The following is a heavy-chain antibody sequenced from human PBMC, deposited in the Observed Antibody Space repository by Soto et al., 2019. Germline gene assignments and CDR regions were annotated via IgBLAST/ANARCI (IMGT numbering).Heavy chain of an antibody. CDR3: ATGARYCSGGSCYPDD. D-gene: IGHD2-15*01. J-gene: IGHJ4*02. Sequence: QVQLMQSGAEVKKPGSSVKVSCKASGGTISTNVISWVRQAPGQGLEWMGEIMPIFAAPNNAQKFQCRLTPTADTSTTTVYMELSSMTSEDTAVYFCATGARYCSGGSCYPDDWGQGTLVIVSS. CDR1: GGTISTNV. V-gene: IGHV1-69*06. CDR2: IMPIFAAP.